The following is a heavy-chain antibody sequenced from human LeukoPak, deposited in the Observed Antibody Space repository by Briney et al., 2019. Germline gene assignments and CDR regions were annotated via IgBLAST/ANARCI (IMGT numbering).Heavy chain of an antibody. Sequence: ASVKVSCKASGYTFTGYYVHWVRQAPGQGLEWMGIINPSDGTTSYAQKFQGRVTMTRDTSTSTVYMELRSLRSEDTAMYYCATEYRDAFDIWGQGTMVTVSS. D-gene: IGHD2/OR15-2a*01. CDR1: GYTFTGYY. V-gene: IGHV1-46*01. CDR3: ATEYRDAFDI. CDR2: INPSDGTT. J-gene: IGHJ3*02.